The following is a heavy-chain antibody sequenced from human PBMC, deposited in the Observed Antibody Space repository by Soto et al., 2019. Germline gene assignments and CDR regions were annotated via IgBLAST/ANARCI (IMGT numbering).Heavy chain of an antibody. J-gene: IGHJ4*02. D-gene: IGHD2-2*02. CDR3: AKSPNFYCSSPNCYKYYFDH. CDR2: ISYDGSEK. CDR1: GVSFNTYG. Sequence: PGGSLRLSCAACGVSFNTYGMHWVRQAPGKGLEWVAVISYDGSEKYYVDSVKGRFTISKDNSKNTLYLQMNSLRPEDTAVYYCAKSPNFYCSSPNCYKYYFDHWGQGTRVTVSS. V-gene: IGHV3-30*18.